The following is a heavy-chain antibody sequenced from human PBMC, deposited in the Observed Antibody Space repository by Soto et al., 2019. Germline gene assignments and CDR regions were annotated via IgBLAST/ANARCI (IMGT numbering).Heavy chain of an antibody. V-gene: IGHV3-30-3*01. CDR3: ARGASDFWGGYPEIHFFDS. CDR1: EFTFSTYP. J-gene: IGHJ4*02. Sequence: GGSLRLSCTASEFTFSTYPMHWVRQAPGKGLEWVAVISHDEGNKFYGDSMKGRFTISRDNSKNTLYLQMNSLRSDDTAVYFCARGASDFWGGYPEIHFFDSWGQGTLVTVSS. CDR2: ISHDEGNK. D-gene: IGHD3-3*01.